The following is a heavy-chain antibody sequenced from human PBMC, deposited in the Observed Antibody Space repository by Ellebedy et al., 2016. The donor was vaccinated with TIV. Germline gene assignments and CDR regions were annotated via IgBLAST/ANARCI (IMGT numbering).Heavy chain of an antibody. D-gene: IGHD1-1*01. V-gene: IGHV3-74*01. J-gene: IGHJ5*02. CDR2: ISSDGSYT. Sequence: PGGSLRLSCTASGFTFSSHWMHWVRQAPGKGLVWVSRISSDGSYTSYSDSVQGRFTISRDNAKNTLYLQMNSLRAEDTAVYYCARDIPQRPNPARFDPWGQGTLVTVSS. CDR1: GFTFSSHW. CDR3: ARDIPQRPNPARFDP.